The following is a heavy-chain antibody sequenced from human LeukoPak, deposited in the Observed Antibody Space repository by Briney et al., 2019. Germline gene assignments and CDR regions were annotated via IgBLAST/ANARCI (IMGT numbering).Heavy chain of an antibody. CDR1: GGSISSGDYY. V-gene: IGHV4-30-4*08. Sequence: PSETLSLTCTVSGGSISSGDYYWSWIRQPPGRGLERIGYIYYSGSTYYNPSLKSRVTISVDTSKNQFSLKLSSVTAADTAVYYCARVPRGYSYGLLDYWGQGTLVTVSS. CDR3: ARVPRGYSYGLLDY. J-gene: IGHJ4*02. D-gene: IGHD5-18*01. CDR2: IYYSGST.